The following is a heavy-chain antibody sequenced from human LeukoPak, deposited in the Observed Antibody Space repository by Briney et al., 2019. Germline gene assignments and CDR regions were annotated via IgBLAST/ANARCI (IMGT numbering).Heavy chain of an antibody. D-gene: IGHD4/OR15-4a*01. CDR1: GGSISSYY. CDR2: VYYSGNT. Sequence: SETLSLTCTVSGGSISSYYWTWIRQPPGKGLEWIGYVYYSGNTNYNPSLKSRVTMSVDTSKNQFSLKLSSVTAADTAVYHCAGIVPHDYGYIDHWGQGTPVTVPS. J-gene: IGHJ4*02. V-gene: IGHV4-59*01. CDR3: AGIVPHDYGYIDH.